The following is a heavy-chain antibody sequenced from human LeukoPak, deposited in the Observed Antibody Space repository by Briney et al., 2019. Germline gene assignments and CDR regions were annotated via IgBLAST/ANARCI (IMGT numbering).Heavy chain of an antibody. CDR2: INHSGST. D-gene: IGHD6-13*01. Sequence: SETPSLTCAVYGGSFSGYYWSWIRQPPGKGLEWIGEINHSGSTNYNPSLKSRVTISVDTSKNQFSLKLSSVTAADTAVYYCARGSPRSSSWVGYYYYGMDVWGQGTTVTVSS. J-gene: IGHJ6*02. CDR3: ARGSPRSSSWVGYYYYGMDV. CDR1: GGSFSGYY. V-gene: IGHV4-34*01.